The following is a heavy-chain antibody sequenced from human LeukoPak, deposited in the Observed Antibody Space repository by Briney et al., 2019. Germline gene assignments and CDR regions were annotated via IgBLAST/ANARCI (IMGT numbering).Heavy chain of an antibody. CDR2: ISAYNGNT. D-gene: IGHD1-14*01. Sequence: ASVKVSCKASGYTFTNYGISWVRQAPGQGLEWMGWISAYNGNTNYAQKLQGRVTMTTDTSTSTAYMELRSLRSDDTAVYYCARVPNLYYYYGMDVWGQGTTVTVSS. J-gene: IGHJ6*02. CDR1: GYTFTNYG. CDR3: ARVPNLYYYYGMDV. V-gene: IGHV1-18*01.